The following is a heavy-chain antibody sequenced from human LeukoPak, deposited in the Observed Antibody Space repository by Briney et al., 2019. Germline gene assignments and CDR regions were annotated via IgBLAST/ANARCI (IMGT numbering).Heavy chain of an antibody. CDR1: GFTFSSYG. V-gene: IGHV3-30*18. CDR2: ISYDGSNK. CDR3: AKDGYNQGPFDY. D-gene: IGHD5-24*01. Sequence: GALRLSCAASGFTFSSYGMHWVRQAPGKGLEWVAVISYDGSNKYYADSVMGRFTISRDNSKNTLYLQMNSLRAEDTAVYYCAKDGYNQGPFDYWGQGTLVTVSS. J-gene: IGHJ4*02.